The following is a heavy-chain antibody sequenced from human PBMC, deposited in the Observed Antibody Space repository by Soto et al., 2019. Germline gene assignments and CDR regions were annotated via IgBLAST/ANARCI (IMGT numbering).Heavy chain of an antibody. CDR3: AKHNHCSGSTCSLDY. CDR2: VYPGDSDT. Sequence: PGEFLKISCKGSGYSFISYWIGWVRQMPGKGLEWMGIVYPGDSDTRYSPSFQGQVTISADKSISTAYLQWNSLKASDTAVYYCAKHNHCSGSTCSLDYWGQGTLVTVSS. V-gene: IGHV5-51*01. D-gene: IGHD2-15*01. CDR1: GYSFISYW. J-gene: IGHJ4*02.